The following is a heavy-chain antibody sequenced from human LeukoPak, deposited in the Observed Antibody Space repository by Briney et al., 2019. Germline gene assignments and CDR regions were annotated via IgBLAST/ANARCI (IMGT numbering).Heavy chain of an antibody. J-gene: IGHJ4*02. CDR2: ISWNSGSI. D-gene: IGHD1-14*01. Sequence: GGSLRLSCAASGFTFDDYAMHWVRQAPGKGLEWVSGISWNSGSIGYADSVKGRFTISRDNAKNSLYLQMNSLRAEDTALYYCAKDSGVRTYYFDYWGQGALVTVSS. CDR1: GFTFDDYA. CDR3: AKDSGVRTYYFDY. V-gene: IGHV3-9*01.